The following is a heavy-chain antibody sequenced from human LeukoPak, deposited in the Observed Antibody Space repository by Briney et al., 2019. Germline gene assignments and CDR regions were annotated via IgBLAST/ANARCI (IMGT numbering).Heavy chain of an antibody. J-gene: IGHJ4*02. Sequence: GESLKISCKGSGSSFTSYWIGWVRQMPGKGLEWIGIIYPGDSDTRYSPSFQGQVTISADKSISTAFLQWSSLQASDTAMYYCARSSAMTYNGPRDYWGQGTLVTVSS. V-gene: IGHV5-51*01. CDR1: GSSFTSYW. CDR2: IYPGDSDT. D-gene: IGHD3-10*01. CDR3: ARSSAMTYNGPRDY.